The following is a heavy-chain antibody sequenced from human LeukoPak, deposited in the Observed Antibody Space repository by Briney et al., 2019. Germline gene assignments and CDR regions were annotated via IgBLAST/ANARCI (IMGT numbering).Heavy chain of an antibody. Sequence: GGSLRLSCAASGFTFSSYAMHWVRQAPGKGLEWVANIKQDGSEKYYVDSVKGRFTISRDNAKNSLYLQMNSLRAEDTAVYYCAREHDFWSGXXTPDYWGQGTLVTVSS. D-gene: IGHD3-3*01. CDR3: AREHDFWSGXXTPDY. CDR2: IKQDGSEK. J-gene: IGHJ4*02. CDR1: GFTFSSYA. V-gene: IGHV3-7*01.